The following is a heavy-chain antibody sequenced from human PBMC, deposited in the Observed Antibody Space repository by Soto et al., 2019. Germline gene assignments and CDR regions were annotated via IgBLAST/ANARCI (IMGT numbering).Heavy chain of an antibody. D-gene: IGHD2-2*02. CDR2: ISYDGSNK. CDR3: AKGPMKGGYCSSTSCHTDFDY. J-gene: IGHJ4*02. CDR1: GFTFSSYG. V-gene: IGHV3-30*18. Sequence: GSLRLSCAASGFTFSSYGMHWVRQAPGKGLEWVAVISYDGSNKYYADSVKGRFTISRDNSKNTLYLQMNSLRAEDTAVYYCAKGPMKGGYCSSTSCHTDFDYWGQGTLVTVS.